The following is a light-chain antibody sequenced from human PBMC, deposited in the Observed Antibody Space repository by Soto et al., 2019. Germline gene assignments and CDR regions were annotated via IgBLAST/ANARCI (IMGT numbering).Light chain of an antibody. V-gene: IGKV3-20*01. CDR2: GAS. Sequence: EIVLTQSPGTLSLSPGERATLSCRASQSVSNSYLAWYQQKPGQAPRLLIYGASSRATGIPDRFSGSGSGTDFTLTISRLEPEDFAVYYCQQYGSSPLTFGGWTKVEIK. J-gene: IGKJ4*01. CDR3: QQYGSSPLT. CDR1: QSVSNSY.